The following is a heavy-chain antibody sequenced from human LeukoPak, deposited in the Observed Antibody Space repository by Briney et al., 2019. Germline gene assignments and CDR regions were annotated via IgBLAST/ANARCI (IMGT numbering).Heavy chain of an antibody. CDR1: GGTFSSYA. J-gene: IGHJ5*02. D-gene: IGHD3-22*01. CDR2: IIPIFGTA. V-gene: IGHV1-69*05. CDR3: ARDSFGYYYDSSGHSGWFDP. Sequence: SVKVSCKASGGTFSSYAISWVRQAPGQGPEWMGGIIPIFGTANYAQKFQGRVTITTDESTSTAYMELSSLRSEDTAVYYCARDSFGYYYDSSGHSGWFDPWGQGTLVTVSS.